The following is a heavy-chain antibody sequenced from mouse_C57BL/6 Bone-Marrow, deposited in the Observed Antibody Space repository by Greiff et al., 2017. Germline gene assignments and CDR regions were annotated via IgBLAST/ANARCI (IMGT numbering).Heavy chain of an antibody. Sequence: VQLQQSGAELVRPGTSVKVSCKASGYAFTNYLIEWVQQRPGQGLEWIGVINPGRGGTNYNEKFKGKATLTADKSSSTASMQLSSLTSEDSAVYFCARSKNWDSWFAYWGQGTLVTVSA. D-gene: IGHD4-1*01. V-gene: IGHV1-54*01. CDR1: GYAFTNYL. CDR3: ARSKNWDSWFAY. CDR2: INPGRGGT. J-gene: IGHJ3*01.